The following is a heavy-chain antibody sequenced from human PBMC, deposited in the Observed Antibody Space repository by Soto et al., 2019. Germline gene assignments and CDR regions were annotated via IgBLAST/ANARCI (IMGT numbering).Heavy chain of an antibody. CDR1: GYIFTDYW. CDR2: IYPGDSDT. J-gene: IGHJ3*01. CDR3: AGRDFDV. V-gene: IGHV5-51*01. Sequence: HGESLKISCKASGYIFTDYWMAWVRQMPGKGLEWMGTIYPGDSDTRYSPSFQGQVTISADKSISTAYLRWTSLKAYDTAIYYCAGRDFDVWGQGTVVTVSS.